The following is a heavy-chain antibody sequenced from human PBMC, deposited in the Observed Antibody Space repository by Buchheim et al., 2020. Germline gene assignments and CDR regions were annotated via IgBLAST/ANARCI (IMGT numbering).Heavy chain of an antibody. CDR3: VRGTSPVGGSGVADY. CDR2: IGTDGRAA. J-gene: IGHJ4*02. CDR1: GFTFSSYW. Sequence: EVQLVESGGGLVQPGGSLRLSCAASGFTFSSYWMHWVRQAPGQGLVWVPRIGTDGRAADYADSVKGRFTMSRDNAKNTVYLQMNSLRVEDMALYYCVRGTSPVGGSGVADYWGQGTL. V-gene: IGHV3-74*01. D-gene: IGHD1-26*01.